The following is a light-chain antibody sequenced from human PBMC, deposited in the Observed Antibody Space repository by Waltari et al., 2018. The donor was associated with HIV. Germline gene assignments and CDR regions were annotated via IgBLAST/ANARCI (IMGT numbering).Light chain of an antibody. CDR1: ASNIGSNS. CDR2: SNH. V-gene: IGLV1-44*01. J-gene: IGLJ2*01. Sequence: QSVLTQPPSAPGTSGQRVTISCSGGASNIGSNSVSWYQQVPGTAPKLLIYSNHQRPSGVPERYSGSKSGTSASLAIYGLQSEDEADYYCASWDDSLNVMLFGGGTKLTV. CDR3: ASWDDSLNVML.